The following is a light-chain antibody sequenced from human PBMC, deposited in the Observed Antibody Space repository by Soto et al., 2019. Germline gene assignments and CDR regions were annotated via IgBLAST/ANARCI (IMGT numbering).Light chain of an antibody. CDR1: QSVSSSY. CDR2: GAS. CDR3: QQYGSSPAT. Sequence: EIVLTQSPGTLSLSPGERATLSCRASQSVSSSYLAWYQQKPGQAPRLLIYGASSRATGIPDRFSGSGSGTNFTLTISRLEPEDFAVYYCQQYGSSPATFAQGTKVEIK. J-gene: IGKJ1*01. V-gene: IGKV3-20*01.